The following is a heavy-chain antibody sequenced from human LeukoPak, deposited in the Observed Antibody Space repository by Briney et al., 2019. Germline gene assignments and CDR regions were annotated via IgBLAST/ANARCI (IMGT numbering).Heavy chain of an antibody. Sequence: PGGSLRLSCAASGFTFSDYYMSWIRQAPGKGLEWVSSISSSSSYIYYADSGKGRFTISRDNAKNSLYLQMNSLRAEDTAVYYCARDLAAYYDSSGYSNWFDPWGQGTLVTVSS. CDR1: GFTFSDYY. J-gene: IGHJ5*02. D-gene: IGHD3-22*01. CDR2: ISSSSSYI. CDR3: ARDLAAYYDSSGYSNWFDP. V-gene: IGHV3-11*06.